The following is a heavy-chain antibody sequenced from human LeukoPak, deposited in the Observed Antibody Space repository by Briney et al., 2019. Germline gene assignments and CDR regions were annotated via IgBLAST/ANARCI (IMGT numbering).Heavy chain of an antibody. CDR1: GFTFSSYA. CDR3: ARVVPAASYYYYYYMDV. CDR2: ISGSGGST. Sequence: GGSLRLSCAASGFTFSSYAMSWVRQAPGKGPEWVSAISGSGGSTYYSDSVKGRFTISRDNSKNTLYLQMNSLRAEDTAVYYCARVVPAASYYYYYYMDVWGKGTMVTVSS. J-gene: IGHJ6*03. D-gene: IGHD2-2*01. V-gene: IGHV3-23*01.